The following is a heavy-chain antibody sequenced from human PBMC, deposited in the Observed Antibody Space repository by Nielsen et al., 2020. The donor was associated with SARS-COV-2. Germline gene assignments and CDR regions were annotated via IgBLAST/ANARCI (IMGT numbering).Heavy chain of an antibody. CDR1: GGSISSGDYY. D-gene: IGHD4-17*01. CDR3: ARTTVTTAFDY. J-gene: IGHJ4*02. CDR2: IYYSGST. V-gene: IGHV4-30-4*01. Sequence: SETLSLTCTVSGGSISSGDYYWNWVRQPPGKGLEWIGHIYYSGSTYYNPSLKSRVTISEDTSKNQFSLNLSSVTAADTAVCYCARTTVTTAFDYWGQGTLVTVSS.